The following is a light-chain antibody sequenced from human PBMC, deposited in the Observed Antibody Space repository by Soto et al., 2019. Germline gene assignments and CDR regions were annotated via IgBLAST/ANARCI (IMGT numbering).Light chain of an antibody. CDR2: AAS. CDR1: QDIGIY. Sequence: IQLTQSPSSLSASVGDRVTITCRANQDIGIYLAWYQQKPGKAPNLLIYAASSLQRGVPSRFSGSGSGTDFTLTIRSLQPEDFATYHCQQLSSYPVTFGQGTKVDIK. CDR3: QQLSSYPVT. J-gene: IGKJ1*01. V-gene: IGKV1-9*01.